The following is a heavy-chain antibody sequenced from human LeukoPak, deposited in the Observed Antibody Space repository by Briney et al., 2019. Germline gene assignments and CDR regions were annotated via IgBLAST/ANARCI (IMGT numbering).Heavy chain of an antibody. Sequence: GASVKVSCKASGYTFIAYYMHWVRQAPGQGLEWMGIINPSGGSTTYAQNFQGRVTMTRDTSTSAVYMELSSLGSEDTAVYYCARGGSLAVAPHLYYFDYWGQGTLVTVSS. V-gene: IGHV1-46*01. CDR2: INPSGGST. D-gene: IGHD6-19*01. J-gene: IGHJ4*02. CDR1: GYTFIAYY. CDR3: ARGGSLAVAPHLYYFDY.